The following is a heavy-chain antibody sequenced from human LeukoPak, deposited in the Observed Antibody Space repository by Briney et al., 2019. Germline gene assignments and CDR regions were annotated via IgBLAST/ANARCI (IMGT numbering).Heavy chain of an antibody. CDR3: ARGSDDFWSGYSPSY. CDR2: IIPILGIA. Sequence: SVKVSCKASGGTFSSYTISWVRQAPGQGLEWMGRIIPILGIANYAQKFQGRVTITADKSTSTAYMELSRLRSDDTAVYYCARGSDDFWSGYSPSYWGQGTLVTVSS. CDR1: GGTFSSYT. V-gene: IGHV1-69*02. D-gene: IGHD3-3*01. J-gene: IGHJ4*02.